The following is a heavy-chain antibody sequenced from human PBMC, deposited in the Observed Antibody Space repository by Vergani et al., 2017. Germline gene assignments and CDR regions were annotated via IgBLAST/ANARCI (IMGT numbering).Heavy chain of an antibody. CDR3: ARDSYWRSSGGLWDY. V-gene: IGHV3-30-3*01. J-gene: IGHJ4*02. CDR1: GFTFSSYA. D-gene: IGHD6-6*01. Sequence: QVQLVESGGGVVQPGRSLRLSCAASGFTFSSYAMHWVRQAPGKGLEWVAVISYDGSNKYYADSVKGRFTISRDNSKNKLYLQMNSLRAEDTAVYYCARDSYWRSSGGLWDYWGQGTLVTVSS. CDR2: ISYDGSNK.